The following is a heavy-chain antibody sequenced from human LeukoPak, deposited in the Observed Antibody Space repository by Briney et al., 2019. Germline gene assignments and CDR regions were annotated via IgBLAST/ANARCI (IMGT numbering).Heavy chain of an antibody. CDR1: GYSFTSYW. D-gene: IGHD3-10*01. J-gene: IGHJ4*02. Sequence: GESLQISCKGSGYSFTSYWIGWVRQMPGKGLEGMGIIYPGDSDTRYSPSFQGQVTISADKSISTAYLQWSSLKASDTAMYYCARGGSTMVTPYYFDYWGQGTLVTVSS. CDR3: ARGGSTMVTPYYFDY. CDR2: IYPGDSDT. V-gene: IGHV5-51*01.